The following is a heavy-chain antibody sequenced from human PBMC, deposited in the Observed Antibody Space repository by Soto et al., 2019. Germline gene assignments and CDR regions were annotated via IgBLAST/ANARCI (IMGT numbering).Heavy chain of an antibody. CDR1: GFTFSSYW. D-gene: IGHD6-13*01. CDR3: ARKKGGSSWYAFDI. J-gene: IGHJ3*02. CDR2: IKQDGSEK. V-gene: IGHV3-7*01. Sequence: GGSLRLSCAASGFTFSSYWMSWVRQAPGKGLEWVANIKQDGSEKYYVDSVKGRFTISRDNAKNSLYLQMNSLRAEDTAVYYCARKKGGSSWYAFDIWGQGTMVTVSS.